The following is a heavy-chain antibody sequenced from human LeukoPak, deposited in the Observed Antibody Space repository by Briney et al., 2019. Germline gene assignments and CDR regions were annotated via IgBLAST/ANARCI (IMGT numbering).Heavy chain of an antibody. Sequence: SETLSLTCTVSGGSMSSYYWSWIRQPPGKGLEWIGYIYYSGSTKYNPSLKSRATISVDTSENQFSLKLSSVAAADTAVYYCARGARAGYNLEPFDYWGQGTLVTVSS. CDR1: GGSMSSYY. CDR2: IYYSGST. J-gene: IGHJ4*02. CDR3: ARGARAGYNLEPFDY. V-gene: IGHV4-59*08. D-gene: IGHD5-24*01.